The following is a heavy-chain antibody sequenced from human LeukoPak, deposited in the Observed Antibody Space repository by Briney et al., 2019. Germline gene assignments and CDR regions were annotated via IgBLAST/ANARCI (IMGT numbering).Heavy chain of an antibody. Sequence: GGSLRLSCAASGFTFSSYGMHWVRQAPGKGLEWVAVISYDGSNKYYADSVKGRFTISRDSSKNTLYLQMNSLRAEDTAVYYCAKMPDFDYWGQGTLVTVSS. J-gene: IGHJ4*02. CDR3: AKMPDFDY. CDR2: ISYDGSNK. CDR1: GFTFSSYG. V-gene: IGHV3-30*18. D-gene: IGHD2-2*01.